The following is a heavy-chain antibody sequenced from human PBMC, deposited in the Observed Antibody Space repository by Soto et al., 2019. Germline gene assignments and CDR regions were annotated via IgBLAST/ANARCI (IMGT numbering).Heavy chain of an antibody. J-gene: IGHJ4*02. CDR3: ARDPGNYYDSSGYYNGGFDY. D-gene: IGHD3-22*01. V-gene: IGHV1-2*04. Sequence: ASVKVSCKASGYTFTGYYMHWVRQAPRQGLEWLGWINPNSGGTNYAQKFQGWVTMTRDTSISTAYMELSRLRSDDTAVYYCARDPGNYYDSSGYYNGGFDYWGQGTLVTVSS. CDR1: GYTFTGYY. CDR2: INPNSGGT.